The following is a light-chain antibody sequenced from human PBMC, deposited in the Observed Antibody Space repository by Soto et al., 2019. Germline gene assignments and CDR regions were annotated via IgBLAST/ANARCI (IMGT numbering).Light chain of an antibody. CDR1: QSISSW. CDR3: QQYNSYPWT. V-gene: IGKV1-5*01. J-gene: IGKJ1*01. Sequence: DIQMTQSPSTLSASVGDRVTITFRASQSISSWLAWYQQKPGKAPKLLIYDASSLESGVPSRFSGSPSGKEFTLTITSLQPDDFATYYCQQYNSYPWTFGQGTKVDI. CDR2: DAS.